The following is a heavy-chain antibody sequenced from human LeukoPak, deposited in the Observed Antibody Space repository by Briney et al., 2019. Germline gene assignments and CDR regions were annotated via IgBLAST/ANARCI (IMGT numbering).Heavy chain of an antibody. J-gene: IGHJ3*02. V-gene: IGHV4-59*01. CDR3: ARFLRFPGAFDI. CDR1: GGSISSYY. Sequence: SETLSLTCTVSGGSISSYYWSWIRQPPGKGLEWIGYIYYSGSTNYNPSLKSRVTISVDTSKNQFSLKLSSVTAADTAVYYCARFLRFPGAFDIWGQGTMVTVSS. CDR2: IYYSGST. D-gene: IGHD3-3*01.